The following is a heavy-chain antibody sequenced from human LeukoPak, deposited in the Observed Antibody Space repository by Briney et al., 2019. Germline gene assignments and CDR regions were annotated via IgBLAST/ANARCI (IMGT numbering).Heavy chain of an antibody. CDR1: GFTFSSSA. CDR2: ISGTGRTT. CDR3: AAISYLAFDI. J-gene: IGHJ3*02. Sequence: GGSLRLSCAASGFTFSSSAMSWVRQVPGKGLEWVSAISGTGRTTYYTDSVKGRFTLSRDNSKSTLYLQMNSLRAEDTAVYYCAAISYLAFDIWGQGTVVTVSS. V-gene: IGHV3-23*01. D-gene: IGHD2/OR15-2a*01.